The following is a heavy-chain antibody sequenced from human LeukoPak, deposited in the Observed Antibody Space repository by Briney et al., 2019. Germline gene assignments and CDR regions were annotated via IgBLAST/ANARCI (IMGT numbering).Heavy chain of an antibody. CDR1: GFTFSTYA. D-gene: IGHD6-19*01. CDR2: IWYNGKNK. Sequence: PGGSLRLSCVASGFTFSTYAMHWVRQAPGKGLEWVAMIWYNGKNKHYADSVKGRFTISRDNSKNTLDLQMNSLRADDTAVYYCVRDPSNSGWAFDYWGQGTLVTVSS. CDR3: VRDPSNSGWAFDY. V-gene: IGHV3-33*01. J-gene: IGHJ4*02.